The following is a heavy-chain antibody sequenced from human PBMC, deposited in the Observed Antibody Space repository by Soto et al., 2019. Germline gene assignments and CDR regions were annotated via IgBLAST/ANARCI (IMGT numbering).Heavy chain of an antibody. V-gene: IGHV3-30*04. Sequence: EGSVKLSCVVSGFTFSTYSMYWVLQAPGKGLEWVALISFDGSSEYYADSVKGRFTISRDNSKDTLYLQMNSLRAEDTAVFYCARSVRGVVNTGIDYWGQGTLVTVSS. CDR2: ISFDGSSE. D-gene: IGHD3-10*01. CDR1: GFTFSTYS. CDR3: ARSVRGVVNTGIDY. J-gene: IGHJ4*02.